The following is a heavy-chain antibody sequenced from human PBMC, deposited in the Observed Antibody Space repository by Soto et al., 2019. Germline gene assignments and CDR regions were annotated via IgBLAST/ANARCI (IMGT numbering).Heavy chain of an antibody. V-gene: IGHV4-61*01. CDR3: VRGDADVWEVKY. J-gene: IGHJ4*02. CDR2: IYYSGST. Sequence: SGTLSVTCTVPGGSVSSGNYYWSWIRQPPGKGLEWIGYIYYSGSTNYNPSLKSRVTISVDASKNQFSLKLRSVTAADTAVYYCVRGDADVWEVKYWGPGILVTVSS. CDR1: GGSVSSGNYY. D-gene: IGHD1-26*01.